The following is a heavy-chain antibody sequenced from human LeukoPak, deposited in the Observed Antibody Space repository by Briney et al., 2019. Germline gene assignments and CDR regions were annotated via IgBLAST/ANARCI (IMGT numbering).Heavy chain of an antibody. D-gene: IGHD6-19*01. CDR2: ITSSGGIT. Sequence: PGGSLRLSCAASGFTFNSHEMHWVRQAPGKGLDWVSYITSSGGITYYADSVKGRFTVSRDNAKNSLYLQMNSLRAEDTAVYFCARGSNGWYGIDVWGLGTTVTVSS. CDR3: ARGSNGWYGIDV. V-gene: IGHV3-48*03. CDR1: GFTFNSHE. J-gene: IGHJ6*02.